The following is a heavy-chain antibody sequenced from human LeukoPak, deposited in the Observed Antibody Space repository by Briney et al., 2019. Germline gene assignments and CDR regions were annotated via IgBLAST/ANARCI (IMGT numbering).Heavy chain of an antibody. Sequence: GGSLRLSXAASGFTFSSYEMNWVRQAPGKGLEWVSYISSSGSTIYYADSVKGRFTISRDNAKNSLYLQMNSLRAEDTAVYYCAREIAVAGFDYWGQGTLVTVSS. D-gene: IGHD6-19*01. V-gene: IGHV3-48*03. CDR3: AREIAVAGFDY. CDR2: ISSSGSTI. J-gene: IGHJ4*02. CDR1: GFTFSSYE.